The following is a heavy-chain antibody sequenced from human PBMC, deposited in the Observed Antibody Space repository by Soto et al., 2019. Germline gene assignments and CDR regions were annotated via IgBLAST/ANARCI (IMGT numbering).Heavy chain of an antibody. J-gene: IGHJ5*02. CDR3: ARDLLAGQQLVIPWFHP. V-gene: IGHV3-21*01. CDR2: IFTRSSQI. D-gene: IGHD1-26*01. Sequence: GGSLRLSCTASGFAFSSFNMNWVRQAPGKGLEWVSSIFTRSSQIYYADSVKGRFTISRDDAKNSLFLQMNSLSVEDTAVYYCARDLLAGQQLVIPWFHPWGQGTLVTRLL. CDR1: GFAFSSFN.